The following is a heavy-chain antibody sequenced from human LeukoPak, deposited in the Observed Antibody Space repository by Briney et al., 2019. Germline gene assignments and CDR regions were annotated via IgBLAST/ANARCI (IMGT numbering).Heavy chain of an antibody. D-gene: IGHD2-15*01. Sequence: GESLKISCQGSGYSFNSYWIAWVRQMPGKGLEWMVIIYPGDSDTRYSPSFRGQITISADKSINTAYLRGSGLKYSDTAMCYCARAYYCGGGSCNLGYWGQGTLVTVSS. CDR3: ARAYYCGGGSCNLGY. CDR2: IYPGDSDT. V-gene: IGHV5-51*01. J-gene: IGHJ4*02. CDR1: GYSFNSYW.